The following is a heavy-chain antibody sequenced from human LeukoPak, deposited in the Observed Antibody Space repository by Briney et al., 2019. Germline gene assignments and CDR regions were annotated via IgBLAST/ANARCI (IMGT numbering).Heavy chain of an antibody. Sequence: PGGSLRLSCADSRFTVSNYEMNWIRQAPGKGLEWLAFIGPSGSPIYYADSVKGRFTISRDNAKNSLYLHMNSLRAEDTAVYYCATKVYGTTYFSDWGQGTLVTASS. CDR3: ATKVYGTTYFSD. J-gene: IGHJ4*02. CDR2: IGPSGSPI. V-gene: IGHV3-48*03. D-gene: IGHD4/OR15-4a*01. CDR1: RFTVSNYE.